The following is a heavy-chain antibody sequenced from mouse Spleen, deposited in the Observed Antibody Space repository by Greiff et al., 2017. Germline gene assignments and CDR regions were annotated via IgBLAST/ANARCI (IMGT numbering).Heavy chain of an antibody. CDR3: ARESSVYYYAMDY. J-gene: IGHJ4*01. CDR2: ISSGGGNT. Sequence: EVMLVESGGGLVKLGGSLKLSCAASGFTFSSYAMSWVRQTPEKRLEWVATISSGGGNTYYPDSVKGRFTISRDNAKNTLYLQMSSLKSEDTAMYYCARESSVYYYAMDYWGQGTSVTVSS. D-gene: IGHD3-1*01. CDR1: GFTFSSYA. V-gene: IGHV5-9*01.